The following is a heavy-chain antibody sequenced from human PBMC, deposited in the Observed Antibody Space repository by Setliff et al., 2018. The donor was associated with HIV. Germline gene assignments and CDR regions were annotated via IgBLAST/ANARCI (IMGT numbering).Heavy chain of an antibody. CDR2: LIPIYATS. D-gene: IGHD2-15*01. J-gene: IGHJ5*02. Sequence: ASVKVSCKASGGTFSSYAISWVRQAPGQGLEWMGGLIPIYATSDYAQKLQGRVTISTDESARNAYMELRSLRSEDTAVYYCARRRCSAASCPDNSWNWLDPWGQGTLVTVSS. CDR3: ARRRCSAASCPDNSWNWLDP. V-gene: IGHV1-69*05. CDR1: GGTFSSYA.